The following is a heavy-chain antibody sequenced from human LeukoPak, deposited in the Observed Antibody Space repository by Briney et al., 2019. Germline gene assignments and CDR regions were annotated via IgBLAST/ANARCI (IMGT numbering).Heavy chain of an antibody. J-gene: IGHJ3*02. CDR3: AKSNGYGLIDI. CDR1: GGCISNYY. CDR2: IFYSGST. Sequence: SETLSLTCTVSGGCISNYYWGWVRQPPGKALEWIGNIFYSGSTYYSPSLKSRVTISLDTSRNQFSLKLNSVTAADTAVYYCAKSNGYGLIDIWGQGTMVTVSS. D-gene: IGHD3-22*01. V-gene: IGHV4-59*12.